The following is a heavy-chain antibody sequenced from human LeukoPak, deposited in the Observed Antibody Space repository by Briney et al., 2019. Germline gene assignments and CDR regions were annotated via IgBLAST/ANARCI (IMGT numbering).Heavy chain of an antibody. Sequence: ASVKVSCKASGYTFTGYYMHWVRQAPGQGLEWMGWINPNSGGTNYAQKFQGRVTMTRDTSISTAYMELSRLRSDDTAVYYCARQGYSGHSQGAADYWGQGTLVTVSS. CDR3: ARQGYSGHSQGAADY. V-gene: IGHV1-2*02. CDR1: GYTFTGYY. CDR2: INPNSGGT. D-gene: IGHD4-23*01. J-gene: IGHJ4*02.